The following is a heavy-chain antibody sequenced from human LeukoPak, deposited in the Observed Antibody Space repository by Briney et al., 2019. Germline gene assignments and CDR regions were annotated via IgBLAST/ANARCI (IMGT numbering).Heavy chain of an antibody. CDR3: AKKNYYYGMDV. J-gene: IGHJ6*02. CDR2: INSDGSST. CDR1: GFTFSSYW. Sequence: GGSLRLSCAASGFTFSSYWMHWVRQAPGKGLVWVSRINSDGSSTSYADSVKGRFTISRDNAKNSLYLQMNSLRAEDTALYHCAKKNYYYGMDVWGQGTTVTVSS. V-gene: IGHV3-74*01.